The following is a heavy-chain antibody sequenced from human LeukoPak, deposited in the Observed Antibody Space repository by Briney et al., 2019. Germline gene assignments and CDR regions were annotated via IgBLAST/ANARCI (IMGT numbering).Heavy chain of an antibody. CDR3: ARHDSSSAVLDY. D-gene: IGHD6-6*01. Sequence: GESLKISCKGSGYSFPSYWIAWVRQMPGKGLEWMGILYPDDSDTRYSPSFQGQVTISADKSISTAYLQWSSLKASDTAMYYCARHDSSSAVLDYWGQGTLVTVSS. CDR2: LYPDDSDT. V-gene: IGHV5-51*01. CDR1: GYSFPSYW. J-gene: IGHJ4*02.